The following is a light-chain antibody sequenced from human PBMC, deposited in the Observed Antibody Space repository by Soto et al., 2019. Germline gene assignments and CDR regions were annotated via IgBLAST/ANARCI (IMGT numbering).Light chain of an antibody. CDR3: QQRSNWPRT. J-gene: IGKJ1*01. CDR1: QSVSSY. Sequence: EIVLTQSPATLSSSPGERATLSCRASQSVSSYSAWYQQKPGQAPRLLIYDASDRATGIPARFSGSGSGTDFTLTISSLEPEDFAVYYCQQRSNWPRTFGQGTKVEIK. CDR2: DAS. V-gene: IGKV3-11*01.